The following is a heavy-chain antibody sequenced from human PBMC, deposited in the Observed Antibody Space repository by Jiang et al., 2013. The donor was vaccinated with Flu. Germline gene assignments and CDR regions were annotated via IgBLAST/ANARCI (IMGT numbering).Heavy chain of an antibody. J-gene: IGHJ3*02. D-gene: IGHD6-25*01. Sequence: GAEVKKPGESLRISCKGSGYSFTSYWISWVRQMPGKGLEWMGRIDPSDSYTNYSPSFQGHVTISADKSISTAYLQWSSLKASDTAMYYCARGGNGGYPHPHAFDIWGQGTMVTVSS. CDR2: IDPSDSYT. CDR1: GYSFTSYW. CDR3: ARGGNGGYPHPHAFDI. V-gene: IGHV5-10-1*01.